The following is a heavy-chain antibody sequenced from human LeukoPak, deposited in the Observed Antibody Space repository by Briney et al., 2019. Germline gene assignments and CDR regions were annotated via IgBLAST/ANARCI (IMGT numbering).Heavy chain of an antibody. V-gene: IGHV3-23*01. Sequence: GGSLRLSCAASGFDFFNYAMSWVRQAPGKGLEWVSEITGSGTSTYYADSVSGRFTVSRDNSKNTLYLQMNSLRDEDTAVYYCAKRWDYCVGDSCSALDYWGQEALVTVSS. D-gene: IGHD2-21*02. J-gene: IGHJ4*02. CDR1: GFDFFNYA. CDR2: ITGSGTST. CDR3: AKRWDYCVGDSCSALDY.